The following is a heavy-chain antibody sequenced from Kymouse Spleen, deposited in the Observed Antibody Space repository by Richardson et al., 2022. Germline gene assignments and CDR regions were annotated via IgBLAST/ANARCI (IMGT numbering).Heavy chain of an antibody. J-gene: IGHJ4*02. CDR3: TRRGGWNDVGVFDY. CDR2: IRSKANSYAT. CDR1: GFTFSGSA. Sequence: EVQLVESGGGLVQPGGSLKLSCAASGFTFSGSAMHWVRQASGKGLEWVGRIRSKANSYATAYAASVKGRFTISRDDSKNTAYLQMNSLKTEDTAVYYCTRRGGWNDVGVFDYWGQGTLVTVSS. D-gene: IGHD1-1*01,IGHD1-20*01. V-gene: IGHV3-73*02.